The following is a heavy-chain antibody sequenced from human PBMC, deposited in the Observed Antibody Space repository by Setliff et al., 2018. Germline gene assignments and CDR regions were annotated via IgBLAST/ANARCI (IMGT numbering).Heavy chain of an antibody. Sequence: PSETLSLTCTVSGGSISSSSYYWGWIRQPPGKGLEWIRSIYYSGSTYYNPSLKSRVTISVDTSKNQFSLKLSSVTAADTAVYYCASLPYYDSSGYSLSYYWGQGTLVTVSS. CDR1: GGSISSSSYY. CDR3: ASLPYYDSSGYSLSYY. D-gene: IGHD3-22*01. J-gene: IGHJ4*02. V-gene: IGHV4-39*01. CDR2: IYYSGST.